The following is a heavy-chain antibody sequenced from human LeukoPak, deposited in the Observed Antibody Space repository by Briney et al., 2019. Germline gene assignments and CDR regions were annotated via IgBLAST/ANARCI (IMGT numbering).Heavy chain of an antibody. Sequence: PSETLSFTSPVSGGSISNYYWNWIRQPAGKGLEWIGRIYTSGSTYYNPSLKSRVTMSVDTSKNHFSLKLTSVTAADTAMYYCARATRMPDFDCWGQGTLVTVSS. CDR1: GGSISNYY. J-gene: IGHJ4*02. V-gene: IGHV4-4*07. D-gene: IGHD2-2*01. CDR2: IYTSGST. CDR3: ARATRMPDFDC.